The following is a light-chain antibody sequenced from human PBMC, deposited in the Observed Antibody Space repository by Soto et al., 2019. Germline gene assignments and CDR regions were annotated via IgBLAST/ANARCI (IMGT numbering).Light chain of an antibody. CDR1: QSISSV. V-gene: IGKV1-5*03. CDR3: QQYNGYSRT. Sequence: DIQMTQSPSTLSASVGDRVTITCLASQSISSVLAWYQQKPGKAPKLLIYKASSLESGVPSRFSGSGSGTEFTLTISSLQPDDFASYYCQQYNGYSRTFGQGTKVDI. J-gene: IGKJ1*01. CDR2: KAS.